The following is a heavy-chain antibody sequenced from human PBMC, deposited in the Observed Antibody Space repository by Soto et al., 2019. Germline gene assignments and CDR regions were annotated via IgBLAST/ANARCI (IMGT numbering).Heavy chain of an antibody. CDR3: AKRGYPARAY. J-gene: IGHJ4*02. CDR2: ISGSGSDT. V-gene: IGHV3-23*01. D-gene: IGHD2-15*01. Sequence: EVQMMESGGGLVQTGGSLRLSCAASGFTFSSSDMCWVRQAPGKGLEWVSGISGSGSDTYYADSVKGRFTISRDNSKNTLYMQMNSLRGEDTAIYYCAKRGYPARAYWGQGTLVIVSA. CDR1: GFTFSSSD.